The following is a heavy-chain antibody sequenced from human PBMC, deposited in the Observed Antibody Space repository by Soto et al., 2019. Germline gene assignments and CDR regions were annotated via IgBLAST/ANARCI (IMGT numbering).Heavy chain of an antibody. CDR2: IWYDGSNK. V-gene: IGHV3-33*01. J-gene: IGHJ6*02. CDR1: GFTFSSYG. CDR3: ARERGIAARRYGMDV. Sequence: GSLRLSCAASGFTFSSYGMHWVRQAPGKGLEWVAVIWYDGSNKYYADSVKGRFTISRDNSKNTLYLQMNSLRAEDTAVYYCARERGIAARRYGMDVWGQGTTVTVSS. D-gene: IGHD6-6*01.